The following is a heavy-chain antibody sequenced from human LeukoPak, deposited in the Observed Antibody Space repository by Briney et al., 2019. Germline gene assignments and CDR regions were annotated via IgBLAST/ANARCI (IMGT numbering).Heavy chain of an antibody. V-gene: IGHV1-2*02. CDR1: GYTFTGYY. CDR3: AREGGSSSWGNWFDP. Sequence: ASAKVSCKASGYTFTGYYMHWVRQAPGQGLEWMGWINPNSGGTNYAQKFQGRVTMTRDTSISTAYMELSRLRSDDTAVYYCAREGGSSSWGNWFDPWGQGTLVTVSS. CDR2: INPNSGGT. D-gene: IGHD6-13*01. J-gene: IGHJ5*02.